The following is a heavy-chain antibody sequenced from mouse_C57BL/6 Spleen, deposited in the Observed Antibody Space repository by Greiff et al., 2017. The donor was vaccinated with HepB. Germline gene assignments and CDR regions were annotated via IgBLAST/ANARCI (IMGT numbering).Heavy chain of an antibody. J-gene: IGHJ4*01. CDR3: ARGSYSGRGYAMDY. D-gene: IGHD1-1*01. CDR1: GYTFTSYW. CDR2: IHPNSGST. V-gene: IGHV1-64*01. Sequence: QVQLQQPGAELVKPGASVKLSCKASGYTFTSYWMHWVKQRPGQGLEWIGMIHPNSGSTNYNEKFKSKATLTVDKSSSTAYMQLSSLTSEDSAVYYCARGSYSGRGYAMDYWGQGTSVTVSS.